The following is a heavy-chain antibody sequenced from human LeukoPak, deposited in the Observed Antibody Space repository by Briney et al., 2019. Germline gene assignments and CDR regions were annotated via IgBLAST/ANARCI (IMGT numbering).Heavy chain of an antibody. V-gene: IGHV4-38-2*01. CDR1: GYSISSGYY. CDR3: ARQDYDILTGYYGYYFDY. D-gene: IGHD3-9*01. CDR2: IYHSGST. Sequence: XLXXXCAVSGYSISSGYYWGWIRPPPGKGLEWVGIIYHSGSTYYNPSLKSRVTISVNTSKNQFSLKLSSVTAADTAVYYCARQDYDILTGYYGYYFDYWGQGTLVTVSS. J-gene: IGHJ4*02.